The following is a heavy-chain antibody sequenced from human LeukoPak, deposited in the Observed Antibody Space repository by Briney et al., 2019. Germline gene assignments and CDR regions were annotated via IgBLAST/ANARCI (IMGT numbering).Heavy chain of an antibody. J-gene: IGHJ6*02. CDR1: GFTFSSYG. Sequence: GGSLRLSCAASGFTFSSYGMHWVRQAPGKGLEWVAVISYDGSNKYYADSVKGRFTISRDNSKNTLYLQMNSLRAEDTAAYYCAKDSISTVGATGPSYYYYGMDVWGQGTTVTVSS. CDR2: ISYDGSNK. CDR3: AKDSISTVGATGPSYYYYGMDV. D-gene: IGHD1-26*01. V-gene: IGHV3-30*18.